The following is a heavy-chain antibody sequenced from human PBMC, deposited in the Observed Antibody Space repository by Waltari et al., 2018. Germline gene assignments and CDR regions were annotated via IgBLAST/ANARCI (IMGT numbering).Heavy chain of an antibody. J-gene: IGHJ3*02. CDR2: IKQDGSEK. V-gene: IGHV3-7*01. CDR3: ARDLLELLHWSYAFDI. Sequence: EVQLVESGGGLVQPGGSLRLSCAASGFPFSSYWMGWVRPALGKGLEWVDNIKQDGSEKYYVESVKGRFTISRDNAKNSLYLQMNSLRAEDTAVYYCARDLLELLHWSYAFDIWGQGTMVTVSS. D-gene: IGHD1-7*01. CDR1: GFPFSSYW.